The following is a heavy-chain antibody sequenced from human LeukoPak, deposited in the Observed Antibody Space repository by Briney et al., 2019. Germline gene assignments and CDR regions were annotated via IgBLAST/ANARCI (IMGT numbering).Heavy chain of an antibody. V-gene: IGHV3-21*01. J-gene: IGHJ4*02. D-gene: IGHD6-19*01. CDR3: AKQWPYYD. CDR1: GFTFSLYS. Sequence: GGSLRLSCSASGFTFSLYSMNWVRQAPGKGLEWVSSISTRSNYIYYAESLKGRFTVSRDDAKKSVFLQMNSLRAEDTAVYYCAKQWPYYDWGQGTLVTVSS. CDR2: ISTRSNYI.